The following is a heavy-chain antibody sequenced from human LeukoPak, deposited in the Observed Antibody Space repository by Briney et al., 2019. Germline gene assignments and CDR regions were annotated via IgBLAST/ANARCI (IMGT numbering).Heavy chain of an antibody. V-gene: IGHV4-59*01. CDR3: ASTRYRYSGSYYGNWFDP. J-gene: IGHJ5*02. Sequence: SETLSLTCTVSGGSISSYYWSWIRQPPGKGLEWIGYIYYSGSTNYSPSLKSRVTISVDTSKNQFSLKLSSVTAADTAVYYCASTRYRYSGSYYGNWFDPWGQGTLVTVSS. CDR1: GGSISSYY. CDR2: IYYSGST. D-gene: IGHD1-26*01.